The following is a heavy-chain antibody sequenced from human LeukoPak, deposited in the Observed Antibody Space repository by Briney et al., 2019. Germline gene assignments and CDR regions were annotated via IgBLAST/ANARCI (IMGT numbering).Heavy chain of an antibody. J-gene: IGHJ5*02. Sequence: ASVKVSCKASGYTFTGYYMHWVRQAPGQGLEWMGWINPNSGGTNYAQKFQGRVTMTRDTSISTAYMELSRLRSDDTAVYHCARASPGPYCTNGVCWGPNWFDPWGQGTLVTVSS. CDR1: GYTFTGYY. V-gene: IGHV1-2*02. CDR3: ARASPGPYCTNGVCWGPNWFDP. CDR2: INPNSGGT. D-gene: IGHD2-8*01.